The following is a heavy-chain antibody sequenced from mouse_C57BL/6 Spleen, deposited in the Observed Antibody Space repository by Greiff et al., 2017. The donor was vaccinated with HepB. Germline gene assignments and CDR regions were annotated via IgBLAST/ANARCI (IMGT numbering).Heavy chain of an antibody. CDR3: ARVHYYGSSLYDAMDY. V-gene: IGHV5-17*01. D-gene: IGHD1-1*01. CDR1: GFTFSDYG. CDR2: ISSGSSTI. J-gene: IGHJ4*01. Sequence: EVQGVESGGGLVKPGGSLKLSCAASGFTFSDYGMHWVRQAPEKGLEWVAYISSGSSTIYYADTVKGRFTISRDNAKNTLFLQMTSLRSEDTAMYYCARVHYYGSSLYDAMDYWGQGTSVTVSS.